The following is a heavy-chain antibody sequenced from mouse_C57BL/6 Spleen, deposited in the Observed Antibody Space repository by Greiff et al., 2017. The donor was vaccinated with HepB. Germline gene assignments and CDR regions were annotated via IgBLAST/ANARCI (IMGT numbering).Heavy chain of an antibody. CDR1: GFTFSSYA. D-gene: IGHD2-12*01. J-gene: IGHJ4*01. V-gene: IGHV5-9-1*02. CDR2: ISSGGDYI. Sequence: EVLLVESGEGLVKPGGSLKLSCAASGFTFSSYAMSWVRQTPEKRLEWVAYISSGGDYIYYADTVKGRCTISRDNARNTLYLQMSSLKSEDTAMYYCTRNDDRYAMDYWGQGTSVTVSS. CDR3: TRNDDRYAMDY.